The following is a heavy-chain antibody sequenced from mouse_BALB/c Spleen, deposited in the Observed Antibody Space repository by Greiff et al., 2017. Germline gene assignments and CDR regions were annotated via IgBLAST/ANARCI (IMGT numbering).Heavy chain of an antibody. CDR2: IYPGDGDT. D-gene: IGHD4-1*01. Sequence: VQLHQSGAELARPGASVKLSCKASGYTFTSYWMQWVKQRPGQGLEWIGAIYPGDGDTRYTQKFKGKATLTADKSSSTAYMQLSSLASEDSAVYYCARSGTGPYFDYWGQGTTLTVSS. CDR3: ARSGTGPYFDY. J-gene: IGHJ2*01. CDR1: GYTFTSYW. V-gene: IGHV1-87*01.